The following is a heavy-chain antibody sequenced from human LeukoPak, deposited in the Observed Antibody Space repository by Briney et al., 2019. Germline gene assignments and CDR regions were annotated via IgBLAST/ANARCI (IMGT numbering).Heavy chain of an antibody. CDR2: MNPNSGNT. V-gene: IGHV1-8*01. CDR3: ARALSWTTDSYYYMDV. Sequence: GASVKVSCKASGYTFTSYDINRVRKATGQGLEWMGWMNPNSGNTGYAQKFQGRVTMTKNTSITTAYMELSSLRSEDTAVYYCARALSWTTDSYYYMDVWGKGTTVTVSS. D-gene: IGHD3/OR15-3a*01. CDR1: GYTFTSYD. J-gene: IGHJ6*03.